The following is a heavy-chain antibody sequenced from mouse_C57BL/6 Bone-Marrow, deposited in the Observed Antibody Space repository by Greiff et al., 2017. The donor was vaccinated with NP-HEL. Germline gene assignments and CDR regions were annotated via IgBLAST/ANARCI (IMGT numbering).Heavy chain of an antibody. J-gene: IGHJ1*03. CDR2: IDPSDSYT. CDR3: ARGYYDYDSYWYFDV. V-gene: IGHV1-59*01. Sequence: QVQLQQSGAELVRPGTSVKLSCKASGYTFTSYWMHWVKQRPGQGLEWIGVIDPSDSYTNYNQKFKGKATLTVDTSSSTAYMQLSSLTSEDSAVYYCARGYYDYDSYWYFDVWGTGTTVTVSS. CDR1: GYTFTSYW. D-gene: IGHD2-4*01.